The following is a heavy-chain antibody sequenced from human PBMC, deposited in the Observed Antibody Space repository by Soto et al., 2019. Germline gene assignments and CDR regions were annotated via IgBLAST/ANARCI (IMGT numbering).Heavy chain of an antibody. Sequence: RGSLRLACAASGVTFINAWMIFVRQSPVKWLEWVGRIKSKTDGGTTDYAAPVKGRFTISRDDSKNTLYLQMNSLKTEDTAVYYCTTGGLDYGSGSYMKYYYYGMDVWGQGTTVTVSS. CDR1: GVTFINAW. V-gene: IGHV3-15*01. CDR2: IKSKTDGGTT. J-gene: IGHJ6*02. CDR3: TTGGLDYGSGSYMKYYYYGMDV. D-gene: IGHD3-10*01.